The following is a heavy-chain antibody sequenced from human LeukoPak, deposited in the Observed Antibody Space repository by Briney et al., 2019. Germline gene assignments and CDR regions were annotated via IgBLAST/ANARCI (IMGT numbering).Heavy chain of an antibody. J-gene: IGHJ4*02. CDR1: GFTFSTYD. V-gene: IGHV3-13*01. CDR2: IGITGTT. Sequence: GGSLRLSCAASGFTFSTYDMPWVRQVTGKGLEWVSAIGITGTTYYLASVKGRFTISRDNSKNTLYLQMNSLRAEDTAVYYCAKRGSYYYDSSGPYWGQGTLVTVSS. CDR3: AKRGSYYYDSSGPY. D-gene: IGHD3-22*01.